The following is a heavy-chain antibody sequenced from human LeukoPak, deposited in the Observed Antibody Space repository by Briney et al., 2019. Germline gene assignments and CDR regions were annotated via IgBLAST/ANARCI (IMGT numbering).Heavy chain of an antibody. V-gene: IGHV3-23*01. J-gene: IGHJ5*02. CDR2: ISGSGGST. Sequence: GGSLRLSCAASGFSFSSYAMSWVRKAPGKGLEWVSGISGSGGSTYYAESVKGRFTISRDSSKNTLYVQMNSLRAEDTAVYYCAKARGFCSGGSCYNPFEPWGQGTLVTVSS. CDR1: GFSFSSYA. D-gene: IGHD2-15*01. CDR3: AKARGFCSGGSCYNPFEP.